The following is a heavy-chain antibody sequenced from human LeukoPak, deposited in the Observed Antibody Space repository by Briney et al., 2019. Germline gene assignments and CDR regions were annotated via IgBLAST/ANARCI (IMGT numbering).Heavy chain of an antibody. V-gene: IGHV1-2*02. CDR1: GYTFTSYY. D-gene: IGHD6-19*01. CDR2: INPNSGGT. J-gene: IGHJ5*02. CDR3: AREWQWHNWFDP. Sequence: ASVKVSCKASGYTFTSYYMHWVRQAPGQGLEWMGWINPNSGGTNYAQKFQGRVTMTRDTSISTAYMELSRLRSDDTAVYYCAREWQWHNWFDPWGQGTLVTVSS.